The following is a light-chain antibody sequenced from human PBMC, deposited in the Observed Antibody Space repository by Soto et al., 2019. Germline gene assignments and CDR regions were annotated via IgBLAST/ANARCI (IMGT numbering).Light chain of an antibody. V-gene: IGKV1D-12*01. CDR1: QGIGSW. CDR3: HQANSFPYT. CDR2: AAS. Sequence: DIQMTQSPSSVSAPVGDRVTITCRASQGIGSWLAWYQQKPGKAPKLLIYAASSLQGAVPSRFSGRGSGTDFTLTISSLQPEDYATYYCHQANSFPYTFGKGTKLEIK. J-gene: IGKJ2*01.